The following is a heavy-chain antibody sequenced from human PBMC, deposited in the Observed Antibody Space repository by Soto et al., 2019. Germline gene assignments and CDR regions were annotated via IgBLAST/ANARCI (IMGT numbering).Heavy chain of an antibody. Sequence: EVQLVESGGGLVQPGGSLRLSCAASGFTFSSYSMNWVRQAPGKGLEWVSYISSSSTIYYADSVKGRFTISRDNAKNSLYLQMNSLRAEDTAVYYCARDHGSGSYYPPLYYYMDVWGKGTTVTVSS. CDR1: GFTFSSYS. D-gene: IGHD3-10*01. V-gene: IGHV3-48*01. CDR2: ISSSSTI. J-gene: IGHJ6*03. CDR3: ARDHGSGSYYPPLYYYMDV.